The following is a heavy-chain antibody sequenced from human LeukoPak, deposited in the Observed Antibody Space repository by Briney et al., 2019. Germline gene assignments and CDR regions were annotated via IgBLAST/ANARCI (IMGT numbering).Heavy chain of an antibody. V-gene: IGHV3-21*01. CDR3: ARDSRRTIALAGNDAFDI. CDR1: GFTFSSYS. J-gene: IGHJ3*02. Sequence: GGSLRLSCAASGFTFSSYSMNWVRQAPGKGLEWVSSISSSSSYIYYADSVKGRFTISRDNAKNSLYLQMNSLRAEDTAVYYCARDSRRTIALAGNDAFDIWGQGTMVTVSS. D-gene: IGHD6-19*01. CDR2: ISSSSSYI.